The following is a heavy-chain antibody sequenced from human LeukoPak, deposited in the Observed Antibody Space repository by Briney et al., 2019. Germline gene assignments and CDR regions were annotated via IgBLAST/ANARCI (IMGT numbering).Heavy chain of an antibody. Sequence: SEALSLTCAVYGGSFSGYFWTWIRQPPGKGLEWIGEINHSGSTNYNPSLKSRVTISVDTSKNQFSLKLTSVTAADTAVYYCARRSKDSSGYYYFDYWGQGTLVTVSS. D-gene: IGHD3-22*01. CDR1: GGSFSGYF. CDR3: ARRSKDSSGYYYFDY. V-gene: IGHV4-34*01. J-gene: IGHJ4*02. CDR2: INHSGST.